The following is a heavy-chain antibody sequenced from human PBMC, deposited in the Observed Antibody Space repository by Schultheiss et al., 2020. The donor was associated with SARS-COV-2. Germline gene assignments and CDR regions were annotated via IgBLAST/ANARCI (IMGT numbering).Heavy chain of an antibody. D-gene: IGHD1-1*01. CDR1: GFTFSTYA. CDR2: ISGSGDRT. J-gene: IGHJ4*02. CDR3: AKDQLGYDWNDVPPYYFHY. V-gene: IGHV3-23*01. Sequence: GGSLRLSCAASGFTFSTYAMHWVRQAPGKGLEWVSSISGSGDRTNYADSVKGRFTISRDNSKNTLYLQMNSLRADDTALYYCAKDQLGYDWNDVPPYYFHYWGQGTLVTVSS.